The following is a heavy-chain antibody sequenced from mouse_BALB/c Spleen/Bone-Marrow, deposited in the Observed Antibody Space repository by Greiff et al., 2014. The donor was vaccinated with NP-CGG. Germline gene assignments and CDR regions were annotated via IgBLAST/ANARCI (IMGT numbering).Heavy chain of an antibody. J-gene: IGHJ2*01. CDR2: IDPENGDT. Sequence: EVQLQESGAELVRSGASVKLSCTASGFNIKDYYMHWVKQRPEQGLEWIGWIDPENGDTEYAPKFQGMATMTADASSNTAYLQLSSLTSEDTAVYYCNARGDYDFDYFDYWGQGTTLTVSS. CDR1: GFNIKDYY. CDR3: NARGDYDFDYFDY. V-gene: IGHV14-4*02. D-gene: IGHD2-4*01.